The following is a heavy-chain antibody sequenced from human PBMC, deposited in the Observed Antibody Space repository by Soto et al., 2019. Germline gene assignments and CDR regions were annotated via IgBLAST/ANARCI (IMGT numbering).Heavy chain of an antibody. D-gene: IGHD3-22*01. J-gene: IGHJ5*02. Sequence: QVQLVQSGAEVKKPGSSVKVSCKASGGTFSNYAITWVRQAPGQGLEWMGGIIPIFGTANYAQKFQARVTITADELTGTAYMELSSLRSEDTAVYYCARDRGPSSGYYPYWFDPWGQGTLVTVSS. CDR3: ARDRGPSSGYYPYWFDP. CDR1: GGTFSNYA. CDR2: IIPIFGTA. V-gene: IGHV1-69*12.